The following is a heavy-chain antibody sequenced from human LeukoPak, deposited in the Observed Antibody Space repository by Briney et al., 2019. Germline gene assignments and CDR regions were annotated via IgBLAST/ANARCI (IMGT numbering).Heavy chain of an antibody. CDR2: IYYRGST. CDR3: AGQNYDEVNYYYYGLDV. V-gene: IGHV4-59*08. CDR1: GGSISSNY. D-gene: IGHD3-3*01. J-gene: IGHJ6*02. Sequence: NPSETLSLTCTVSGGSISSNYWSWIRQSPGKGLEWIGYIYYRGSTDYNPSLKSRVTISVDTSKNQFSLKLSSVTAADTAVYYCAGQNYDEVNYYYYGLDVWGQGTTVTVSS.